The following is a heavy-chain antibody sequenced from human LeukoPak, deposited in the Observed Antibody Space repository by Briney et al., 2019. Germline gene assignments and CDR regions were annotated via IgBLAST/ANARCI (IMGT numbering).Heavy chain of an antibody. CDR3: ATRVSHYWYARAFYY. Sequence: GASVKVSCKVSGYTLTELSMHWVRQAPGKGLEWMGGFDPEDGETIYAQKFQGRVTMTEDTSTDTAYMELSSLRSEDTAVYYCATRVSHYWYARAFYYWGQGTLVTVSS. V-gene: IGHV1-24*01. CDR2: FDPEDGET. D-gene: IGHD2-8*02. CDR1: GYTLTELS. J-gene: IGHJ4*02.